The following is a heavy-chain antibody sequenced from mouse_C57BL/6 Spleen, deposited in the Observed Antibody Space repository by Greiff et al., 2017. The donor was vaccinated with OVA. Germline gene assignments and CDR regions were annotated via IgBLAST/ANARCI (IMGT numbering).Heavy chain of an antibody. J-gene: IGHJ4*01. CDR1: GYAFSSSW. CDR3: ARADYYGSSYYAMDY. V-gene: IGHV1-82*01. D-gene: IGHD1-1*01. Sequence: QVQLKESGPELVKPGASVKISCKASGYAFSSSWMNWVKQRPGKGLEWIGRSYPGDGDTNYNGKFKGKATLTADKSSSTAYMQLSSLTSEDSAVYFCARADYYGSSYYAMDYWGQATSVTVSS. CDR2: SYPGDGDT.